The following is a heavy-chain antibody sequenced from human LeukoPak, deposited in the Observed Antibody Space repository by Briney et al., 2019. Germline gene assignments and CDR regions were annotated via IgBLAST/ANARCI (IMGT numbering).Heavy chain of an antibody. CDR2: IYNSGRT. D-gene: IGHD5/OR15-5a*01. CDR1: GGSISSSSYY. V-gene: IGHV4-39*07. J-gene: IGHJ3*02. Sequence: SETLSLTCTVSGGSISSSSYYWGWIRQPPGKGLEWIASIYNSGRTHYNPSLTSRVTISIDMSERQFSLRMTSVTAADTAVYYCARERRVEVSARKTVAFDMWAQGTMVIVSS. CDR3: ARERRVEVSARKTVAFDM.